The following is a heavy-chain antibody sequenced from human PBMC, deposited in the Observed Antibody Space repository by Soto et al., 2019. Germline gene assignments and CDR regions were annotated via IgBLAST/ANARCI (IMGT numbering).Heavy chain of an antibody. CDR2: IIPIFGTA. J-gene: IGHJ6*02. V-gene: IGHV1-69*13. D-gene: IGHD6-6*01. CDR1: GGTFSSYA. Sequence: GASVKVSCKASGGTFSSYAISWVRQTPGQGLEWMGGIIPIFGTANYAQKFQGRVTITADESTSTAYMELSSLRSEDTAVYYCAKQLVQEEPYYCDGMAVWSQGTTVPGSS. CDR3: AKQLVQEEPYYCDGMAV.